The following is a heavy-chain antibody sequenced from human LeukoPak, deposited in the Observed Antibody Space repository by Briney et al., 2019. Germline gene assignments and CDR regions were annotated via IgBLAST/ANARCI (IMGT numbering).Heavy chain of an antibody. V-gene: IGHV1-18*01. Sequence: ASVKVSCKASGYTFISYGITWVRQAPGQGLEWMGWISTYNGNTNYAQKLQGRVTVTTDTSTSTAYMELRSLRSDDTAVYYCARVGNPVFYYFMDVWGKGATVTVSS. J-gene: IGHJ6*03. D-gene: IGHD1-14*01. CDR3: ARVGNPVFYYFMDV. CDR2: ISTYNGNT. CDR1: GYTFISYG.